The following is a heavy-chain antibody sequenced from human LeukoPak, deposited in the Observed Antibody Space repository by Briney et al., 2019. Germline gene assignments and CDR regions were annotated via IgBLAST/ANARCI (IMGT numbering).Heavy chain of an antibody. J-gene: IGHJ4*02. V-gene: IGHV3-64D*06. CDR2: ISMNVQTT. CDR1: GFTFTSHV. CDR3: VREGLERRTNFDY. Sequence: GGSLRLSCSASGFTFTSHVMHWVRQAPGKGLQYVSGISMNVQTTYYAGSVKGRFTISRDSSKNTVYLQMNSLTVEDTAVYYCVREGLERRTNFDYWGQGTLVSVSS. D-gene: IGHD1-1*01.